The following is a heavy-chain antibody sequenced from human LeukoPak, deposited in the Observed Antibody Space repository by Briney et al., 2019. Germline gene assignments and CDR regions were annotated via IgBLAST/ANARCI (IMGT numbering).Heavy chain of an antibody. CDR1: GYDFTSVG. V-gene: IGHV1-18*01. CDR2: ISPYNGNN. J-gene: IGHJ4*02. CDR3: ARAGSGSGWYFDY. Sequence: ASVKVSCKASGYDFTSVGITWVRRAPGQGLEWMGCISPYNGNNRYAQKFEGRVAMTTDTSTTTDYMELRGLRFNDTAVYYCARAGSGSGWYFDYWGQGTLVTVSS. D-gene: IGHD6-19*01.